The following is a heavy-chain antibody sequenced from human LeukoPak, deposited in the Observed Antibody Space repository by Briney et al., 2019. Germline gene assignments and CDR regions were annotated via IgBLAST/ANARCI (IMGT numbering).Heavy chain of an antibody. CDR2: ISSGTNYI. CDR1: GFTFDNYN. V-gene: IGHV3-21*01. CDR3: ARSAGENYFDY. D-gene: IGHD2-21*01. J-gene: IGHJ4*02. Sequence: GGSLRLSCAASGFTFDNYNMNWVRQAPGRGLEWVSSISSGTNYIFEADSVKGRFTVTKDTALNSLSLQMNSLRADDTAVYYCARSAGENYFDYWDQGTLVTVSS.